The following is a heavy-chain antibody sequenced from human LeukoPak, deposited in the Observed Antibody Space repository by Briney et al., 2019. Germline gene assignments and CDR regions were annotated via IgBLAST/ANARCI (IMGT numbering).Heavy chain of an antibody. Sequence: ASVKVSCKASGYTFRSFGISWVRQAPGQGLEWMGWISAYNGNTNYAQKIQGRVTMTTDTSTSTAYMELRSLRSDDTAVYFCARVEGPSIFGVIDYWGQGTLVTISS. CDR3: ARVEGPSIFGVIDY. J-gene: IGHJ4*02. CDR2: ISAYNGNT. V-gene: IGHV1-18*01. CDR1: GYTFRSFG. D-gene: IGHD3-3*01.